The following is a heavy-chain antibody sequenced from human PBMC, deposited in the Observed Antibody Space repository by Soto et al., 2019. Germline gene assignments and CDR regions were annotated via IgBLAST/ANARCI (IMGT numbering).Heavy chain of an antibody. D-gene: IGHD3-10*01. J-gene: IGHJ6*01. CDR3: AKDASFSWSGESYVSGMDV. CDR2: ISYDGSNK. CDR1: GFTFSSYG. V-gene: IGHV3-30*18. Sequence: QVQLVESGGGVVQPGRSLRLSCAASGFTFSSYGMHWVRQAPGKGLEWVAVISYDGSNKYYADSVKGRFTISRDNSKNTLYLQMNSLRAEDTAVYYCAKDASFSWSGESYVSGMDVW.